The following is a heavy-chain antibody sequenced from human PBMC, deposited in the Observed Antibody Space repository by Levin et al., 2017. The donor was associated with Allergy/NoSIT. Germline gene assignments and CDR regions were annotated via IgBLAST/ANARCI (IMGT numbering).Heavy chain of an antibody. CDR1: GFSFSSYS. CDR2: ISSGSSTI. V-gene: IGHV3-48*02. CDR3: AREVYGSGSYFPM. D-gene: IGHD3-10*01. Sequence: PGGSLRLSCAASGFSFSSYSMNWVRQAPGKGLEWVSFISSGSSTIHYADSVKGRFTISRDNAKNSLYLQMNSLRDEDTAVYYCAREVYGSGSYFPMWGQGTLVTVSS. J-gene: IGHJ4*02.